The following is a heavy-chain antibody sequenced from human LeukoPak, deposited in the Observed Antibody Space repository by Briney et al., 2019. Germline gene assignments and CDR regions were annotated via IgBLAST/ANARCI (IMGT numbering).Heavy chain of an antibody. CDR3: ARGHYGLDV. CDR2: INVDGSEK. CDR1: GFSLSNHW. V-gene: IGHV3-7*01. Sequence: GGSLRLSCAASGFSLSNHWVTWVRQAPGKGPEWVAHINVDGSEKDFLDSVRGRFTISRDNSKNSVYLRMNTLRVEDTAVYHCARGHYGLDVWGQGTTVTVSS. J-gene: IGHJ6*02.